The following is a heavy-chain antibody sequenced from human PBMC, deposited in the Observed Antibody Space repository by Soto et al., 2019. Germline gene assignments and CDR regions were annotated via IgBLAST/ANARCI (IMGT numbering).Heavy chain of an antibody. J-gene: IGHJ4*02. CDR1: GFTFSSYG. D-gene: IGHD1-26*01. CDR3: ARDYPHSRGSPIDY. Sequence: PGGSLRLSCSPSGFTFSSYGMPRVRQAPGQGLEWVAVIWYDGSNKYYEDSVKGRFTISRDNSKNTLYLQMNSLSAEDTSVYYCARDYPHSRGSPIDYWGQGTRDPVSS. CDR2: IWYDGSNK. V-gene: IGHV3-33*01.